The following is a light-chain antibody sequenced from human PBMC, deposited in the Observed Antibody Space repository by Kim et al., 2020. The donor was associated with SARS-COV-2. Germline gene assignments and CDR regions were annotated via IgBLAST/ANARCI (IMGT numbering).Light chain of an antibody. Sequence: EVVLTHSPGTLSLSPGERATLSCRASQSVSSIYLAWYQQKPGQAPRLLISATSNRATGIPDRFSGSGSGTDFTLTINKVEPEDFAVYYCQQYGGSPRYSFGQGTKLEI. CDR2: ATS. CDR1: QSVSSIY. V-gene: IGKV3-20*01. J-gene: IGKJ2*01. CDR3: QQYGGSPRYS.